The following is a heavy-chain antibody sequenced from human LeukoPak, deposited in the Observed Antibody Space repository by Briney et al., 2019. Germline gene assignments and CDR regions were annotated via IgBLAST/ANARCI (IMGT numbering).Heavy chain of an antibody. CDR3: ARDFQTRQWLVPGYFDY. CDR1: GGSFSGYY. J-gene: IGHJ4*02. D-gene: IGHD6-19*01. Sequence: SETLSLTCAVYGGSFSGYYWSWIRQPPGKGLEWIGEINHSGSTNYNPSLKSRVTISVDTSKNQFSLKLSSVTAADTAVYYCARDFQTRQWLVPGYFDYWGQGTLVTVSS. V-gene: IGHV4-34*01. CDR2: INHSGST.